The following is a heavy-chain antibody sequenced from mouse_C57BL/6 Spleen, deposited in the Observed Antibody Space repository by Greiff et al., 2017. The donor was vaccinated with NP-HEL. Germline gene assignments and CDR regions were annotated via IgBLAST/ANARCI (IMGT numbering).Heavy chain of an antibody. J-gene: IGHJ2*01. V-gene: IGHV1-81*01. CDR1: GYTFTSYG. Sequence: VKLMESGAELARPGASVKLSCKASGYTFTSYGISWVKQRTGQGLEWIGEIYPRSGNTYYNEKFKGKATLTADKSSSTAYMELRSLTSEDSAVYFCARPVNYFDYWGQGTTLTVSS. CDR2: IYPRSGNT. CDR3: ARPVNYFDY.